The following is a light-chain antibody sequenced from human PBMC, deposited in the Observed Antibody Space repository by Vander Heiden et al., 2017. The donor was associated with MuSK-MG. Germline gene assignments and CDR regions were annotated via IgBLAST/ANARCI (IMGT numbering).Light chain of an antibody. J-gene: IGKJ1*01. Sequence: DIQMTQSPSTLSASVGDRVTITCRASQSISSWLAWYQQKPGKAPNLLISKASNLESGVTSRFSGGGSGSGTEFTLTISGLQPDDFATYYCQQYKDNPWTFGQGTKVEIK. CDR3: QQYKDNPWT. CDR1: QSISSW. CDR2: KAS. V-gene: IGKV1-5*03.